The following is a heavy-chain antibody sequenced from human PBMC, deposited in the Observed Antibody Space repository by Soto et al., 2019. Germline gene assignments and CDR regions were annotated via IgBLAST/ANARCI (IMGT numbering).Heavy chain of an antibody. CDR3: ARSIITYNMDV. Sequence: QVQLVQSGPEVRTPGASVKVSCRAFGYAFNRYGVSWVRQAPGQGLEWLGWISAYDGDTKYGQRLQGRLIMTTETSTNTAYMEVMSLRSDDTAIYYCARSIITYNMDVWGQGTTVTVSS. J-gene: IGHJ6*02. CDR1: GYAFNRYG. V-gene: IGHV1-18*01. D-gene: IGHD3-10*01. CDR2: ISAYDGDT.